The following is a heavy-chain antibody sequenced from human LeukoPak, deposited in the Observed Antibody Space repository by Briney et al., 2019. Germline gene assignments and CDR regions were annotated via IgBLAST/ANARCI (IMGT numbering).Heavy chain of an antibody. CDR1: GFTFSSYG. J-gene: IGHJ4*02. V-gene: IGHV3-33*06. Sequence: GGSLRLSCAASGFTFSSYGMHWVRQAPGKGLEWVAVIWYDGSNKYYADSVKGRFTISRDNPKNTLYLQMNSLRAEDTAVYYCAKGHPHFDYWGQGTLVTVSS. CDR3: AKGHPHFDY. CDR2: IWYDGSNK.